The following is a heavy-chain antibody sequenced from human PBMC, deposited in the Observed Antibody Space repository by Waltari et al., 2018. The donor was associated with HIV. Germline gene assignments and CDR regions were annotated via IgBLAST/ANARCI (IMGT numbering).Heavy chain of an antibody. Sequence: EVQLMESGGGLIQSGGCLRLLCAAAGFTFTNSWMSWVRQTPGKGLEWVAYIKDDGSEKYYMGSVKGRFTISRDNAKNSMFLQMNSLRAEDTAVYYCARIGTFPHNYAIDFWGQGTTVTVSS. CDR1: GFTFTNSW. D-gene: IGHD1-26*01. J-gene: IGHJ6*02. CDR2: IKDDGSEK. CDR3: ARIGTFPHNYAIDF. V-gene: IGHV3-7*01.